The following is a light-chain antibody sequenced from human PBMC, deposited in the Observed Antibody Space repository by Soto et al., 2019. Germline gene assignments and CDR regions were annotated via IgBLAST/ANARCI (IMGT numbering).Light chain of an antibody. V-gene: IGKV1-5*03. CDR1: QSISSW. Sequence: DIQMTQSPCTLSASVGDRVTITCRASQSISSWLAWYQQKPGKAPKLLIYKASSLETGVPSRFSGSGSGTEFTLTISSLQPDDFATYYCQHYNSYGTFGQGTTVDIK. CDR2: KAS. J-gene: IGKJ1*01. CDR3: QHYNSYGT.